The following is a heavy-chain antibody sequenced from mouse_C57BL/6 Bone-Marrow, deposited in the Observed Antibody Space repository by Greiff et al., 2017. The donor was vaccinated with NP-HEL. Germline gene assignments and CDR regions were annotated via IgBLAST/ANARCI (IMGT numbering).Heavy chain of an antibody. V-gene: IGHV2-2*01. J-gene: IGHJ4*01. Sequence: VKLVESGPGLVQPSQRLSITCTVSGFSLPSYGVHWVRQSPGKGLEWLGVIWSGESTDYNAAFISRLSISKDNSKSQVFFKMNRLQADDTAIYYCARRPGTCYAMDYWGQGTSVTVSS. D-gene: IGHD4-1*01. CDR2: IWSGEST. CDR1: GFSLPSYG. CDR3: ARRPGTCYAMDY.